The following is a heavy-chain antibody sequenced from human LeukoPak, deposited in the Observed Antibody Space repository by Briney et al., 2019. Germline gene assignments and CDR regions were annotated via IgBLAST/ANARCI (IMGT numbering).Heavy chain of an antibody. CDR1: GFTFSSYE. CDR3: AKFPAGGVVIRDYYFDY. V-gene: IGHV3-23*01. J-gene: IGHJ4*02. D-gene: IGHD3-3*01. CDR2: ISGSGGST. Sequence: PGGSLRLSCAASGFTFSSYEMNWVRQAPGKGLEWVSDISGSGGSTYYADSVKGRFTISRDKSKSTLYLQMNSLRAEDTAVCYCAKFPAGGVVIRDYYFDYWGQGTLVTVSS.